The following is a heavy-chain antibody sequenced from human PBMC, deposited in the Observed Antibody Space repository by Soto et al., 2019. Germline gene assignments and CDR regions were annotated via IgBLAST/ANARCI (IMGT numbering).Heavy chain of an antibody. Sequence: SVKVSCKASGYTFTSYDINWVRQAPGQGLEWMGGIIPIFGTANYAQKFQGRVTITADESTSTAYMELSSLRSEDTAVYYCARPTRYYYDSSGQSAWFDPWGQGTLVTVSS. V-gene: IGHV1-69*13. CDR1: GYTFTSYD. CDR3: ARPTRYYYDSSGQSAWFDP. CDR2: IIPIFGTA. D-gene: IGHD3-22*01. J-gene: IGHJ5*02.